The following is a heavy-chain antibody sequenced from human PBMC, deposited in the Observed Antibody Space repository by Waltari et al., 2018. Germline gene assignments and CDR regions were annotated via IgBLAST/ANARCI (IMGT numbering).Heavy chain of an antibody. V-gene: IGHV5-10-1*03. CDR3: ARHAFGNSGWHFFDY. D-gene: IGHD6-19*01. J-gene: IGHJ4*02. Sequence: EVQLVQSGAEIKKPGESLRISCQGSGYIFTNHWITWVRQMPGKGLEWMGRFEPYGTYTNYSPSFQGHVTVSADKSISTAYLQWSSLKASDTAIYYCARHAFGNSGWHFFDYWGQGTLVTVSS. CDR2: FEPYGTYT. CDR1: GYIFTNHW.